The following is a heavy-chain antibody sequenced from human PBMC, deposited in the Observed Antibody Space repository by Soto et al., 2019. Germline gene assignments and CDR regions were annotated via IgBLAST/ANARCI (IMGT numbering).Heavy chain of an antibody. D-gene: IGHD3-3*01. J-gene: IGHJ6*02. CDR1: GGTFSSYA. CDR3: ARDRGNYDFWSGYYVVSHYGMDV. CDR2: IIPIFGTA. Sequence: ASVKVSCKASGGTFSSYAISWVRQAPGLGLEWMGGIIPIFGTANYAQKFQGRVTITADKSTSTAYMELSSLRSEDTAVYYCARDRGNYDFWSGYYVVSHYGMDVWGQGTTVTVSS. V-gene: IGHV1-69*06.